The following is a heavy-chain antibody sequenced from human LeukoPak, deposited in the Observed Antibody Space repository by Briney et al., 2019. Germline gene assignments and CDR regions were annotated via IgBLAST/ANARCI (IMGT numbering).Heavy chain of an antibody. Sequence: PGGSLRLSCAASGFTFSSYWMSWVRQAPGKGLEWVANIKQDGSEKYYVDSVKGRFTISRDNAKNSLYLQMNSLRAEDTAVYYCARDRVVGSGSYSVYYFDYWGQGTLVTVSS. J-gene: IGHJ4*02. D-gene: IGHD3-10*01. CDR2: IKQDGSEK. CDR3: ARDRVVGSGSYSVYYFDY. CDR1: GFTFSSYW. V-gene: IGHV3-7*01.